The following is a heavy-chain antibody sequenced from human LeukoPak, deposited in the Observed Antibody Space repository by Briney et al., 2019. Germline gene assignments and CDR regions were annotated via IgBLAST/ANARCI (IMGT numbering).Heavy chain of an antibody. CDR2: IYYSGST. Sequence: SETLSLTCTVSGGSISSYYWTWIRQPPGKGLEWIGYIYYSGSTYYNPSLKSRVTISVDTSKNQFSLKLSSVTAADTAVYYCARVFSPPPYYDGGVSAFDIGGKGTMFTVSS. D-gene: IGHD3-22*01. J-gene: IGHJ3*02. CDR3: ARVFSPPPYYDGGVSAFDI. CDR1: GGSISSYY. V-gene: IGHV4-59*08.